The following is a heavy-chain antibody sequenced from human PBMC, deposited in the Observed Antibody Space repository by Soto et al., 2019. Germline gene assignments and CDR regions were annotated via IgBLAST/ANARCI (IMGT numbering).Heavy chain of an antibody. CDR1: GGSISSSSYY. Sequence: QLQLQESGPGLVKPSETLSLTCTVSGGSISSSSYYWGWIRQPPGKGLEWIGSIYYSGSTYYNPSLKSRVTISVDTSKNQFSLKLSSVTAADTAVYYCARHVLRGVANFDYWGQGTLVTVSS. V-gene: IGHV4-39*01. D-gene: IGHD2-8*02. CDR2: IYYSGST. J-gene: IGHJ4*02. CDR3: ARHVLRGVANFDY.